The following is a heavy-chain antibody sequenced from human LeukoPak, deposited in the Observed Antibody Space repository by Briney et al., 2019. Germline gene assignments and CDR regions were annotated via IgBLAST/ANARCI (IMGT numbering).Heavy chain of an antibody. CDR1: GYSISSCYY. CDR3: ARDESLHDCGDYLSYYFDY. CDR2: TYHSGST. V-gene: IGHV4-38-2*02. D-gene: IGHD4-17*01. J-gene: IGHJ4*02. Sequence: SETLSLTCTVSGYSISSCYYWGWIRQPPGKGLEWSGSTYHSGSTYYNPSLKSRVTISVDTYKNQFSLKLSSVTSADTAVYYCARDESLHDCGDYLSYYFDYWGKGTLVTVSS.